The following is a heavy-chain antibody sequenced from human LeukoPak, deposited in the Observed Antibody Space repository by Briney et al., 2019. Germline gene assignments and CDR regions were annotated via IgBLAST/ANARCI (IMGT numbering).Heavy chain of an antibody. CDR3: ARDPGSSSFDL. J-gene: IGHJ4*02. CDR2: IDQDGSVR. D-gene: IGHD6-13*01. Sequence: GGSLRLSCSASGFSFSTYWMSWVRQTPETGLEFVANIDQDGSVRNYMDSLKGRSTISRDNAKKSMYLEINSLRADDTVVYYCARDPGSSSFDLWGRGALVTVSS. V-gene: IGHV3-7*01. CDR1: GFSFSTYW.